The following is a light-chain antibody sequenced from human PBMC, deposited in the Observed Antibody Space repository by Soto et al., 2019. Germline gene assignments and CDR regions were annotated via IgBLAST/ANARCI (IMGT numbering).Light chain of an antibody. CDR1: SSDVGGYNY. CDR3: CSYAGSSYV. V-gene: IGLV2-8*01. Sequence: QSALTQPPSASGSPGQSVTISCTGTSSDVGGYNYVSWYQQHPGKAPKLMIYDVSKRPSGVPDRFSGSKSGSTASLTVSGLQAEDEADYYCCSYAGSSYVFGTGTKLTVL. J-gene: IGLJ1*01. CDR2: DVS.